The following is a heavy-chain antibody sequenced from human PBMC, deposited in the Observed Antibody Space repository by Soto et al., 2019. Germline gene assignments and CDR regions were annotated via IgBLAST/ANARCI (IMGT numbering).Heavy chain of an antibody. CDR2: IYYSGST. CDR3: SRVPYNGNDLCYLDY. J-gene: IGHJ4*02. Sequence: SETLSLTCTVSGGSISSGDYYWSWIRQPPGKGLEWIGYIYYSGSTYYNPSLSSRVTISVDTTKNQFSLKLSSVTDADTAVYYCSRVPYNGNDLCYLDYWGQGTMVTVSS. CDR1: GGSISSGDYY. V-gene: IGHV4-30-4*01. D-gene: IGHD1-20*01.